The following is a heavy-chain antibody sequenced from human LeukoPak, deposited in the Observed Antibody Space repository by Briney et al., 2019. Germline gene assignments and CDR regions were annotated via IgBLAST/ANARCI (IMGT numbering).Heavy chain of an antibody. CDR3: AKGVGTVVPSFFDF. D-gene: IGHD3-22*01. J-gene: IGHJ4*02. V-gene: IGHV3-23*01. CDR1: GFTFSDYA. Sequence: GGSLRLSCAASGFTFSDYAMTWVRQAPGKRLEWVSVVSAAGDDTYYADSVKGRFTISRDNSKNTLNLQMHSPRVEDTAVYYCAKGVGTVVPSFFDFWGQGAPVTVSS. CDR2: VSAAGDDT.